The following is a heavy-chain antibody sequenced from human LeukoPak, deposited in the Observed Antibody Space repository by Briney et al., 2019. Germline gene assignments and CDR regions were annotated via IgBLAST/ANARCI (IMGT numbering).Heavy chain of an antibody. CDR1: GGSISSSSYY. J-gene: IGHJ4*02. CDR2: IYYSGST. CDR3: ARVGPDIVVVPAAMGMYYFDY. D-gene: IGHD2-2*01. Sequence: PSETLSLTCTVSGGSISSSSYYWGWIRQPPGKGLEWIGSIYYSGSTYYNPSLKSRVTISVDTSKNQFSLKLSSVTAADTAVYYCARVGPDIVVVPAAMGMYYFDYWGQGTLVTVSS. V-gene: IGHV4-39*01.